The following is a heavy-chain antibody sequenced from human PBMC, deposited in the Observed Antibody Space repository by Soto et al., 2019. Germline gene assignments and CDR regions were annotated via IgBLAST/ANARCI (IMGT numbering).Heavy chain of an antibody. CDR3: AKDIVVVVAATPYYYYGMDV. J-gene: IGHJ6*02. CDR2: ISAYNGNT. Sequence: ASVKVSCKASGYTFTSYGISWVRQAPGQGLEWMGWISAYNGNTNYAQKLQGRVTMTTDTSTSTAYMELRSLRSDDTAVYYCAKDIVVVVAATPYYYYGMDVWGQGTTVTVSS. CDR1: GYTFTSYG. V-gene: IGHV1-18*01. D-gene: IGHD2-15*01.